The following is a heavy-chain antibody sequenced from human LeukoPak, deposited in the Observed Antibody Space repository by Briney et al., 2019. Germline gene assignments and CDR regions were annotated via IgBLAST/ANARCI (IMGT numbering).Heavy chain of an antibody. D-gene: IGHD3-22*01. V-gene: IGHV3-30*02. J-gene: IGHJ4*02. CDR2: IRYDGSNK. Sequence: GGSLRLSCAASGFTFSSYGMHWVRQAPGKGLEWVAFIRYDGSNKYYAGSVKGRFAISRDNSKNTLYLQMNSLRAEDTAVYYCATDLYYYDSSGYSLPHYFDYWGQGTLVTVSS. CDR3: ATDLYYYDSSGYSLPHYFDY. CDR1: GFTFSSYG.